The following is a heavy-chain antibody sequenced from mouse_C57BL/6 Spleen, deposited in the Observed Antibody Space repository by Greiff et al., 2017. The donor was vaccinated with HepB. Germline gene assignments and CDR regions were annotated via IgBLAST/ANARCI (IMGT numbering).Heavy chain of an antibody. CDR1: GFTFSDYG. V-gene: IGHV5-17*01. CDR3: AKLTGTDYCAMDY. Sequence: EVMLVESGGGLVKPGGSLKLSCAASGFTFSDYGMHWVRQAPEKGLEWVAYISSGSSTIYYADTVKGRFTISRDKAKNTLFLQMTSLRSEDTAMYYCAKLTGTDYCAMDYWGQGTSVTVSS. CDR2: ISSGSSTI. D-gene: IGHD4-1*01. J-gene: IGHJ4*01.